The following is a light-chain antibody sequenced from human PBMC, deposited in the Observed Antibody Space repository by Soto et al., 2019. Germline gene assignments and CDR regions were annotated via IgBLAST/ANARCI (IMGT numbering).Light chain of an antibody. CDR3: SSYTNNNTSAGV. CDR2: EVT. Sequence: QSVLTQPASVSGSPGQSITISCTGTSGDIGSYNRVSWYQQHPGKAPKLIIYEVTDRPSGVSNRFSGSKSGNTASLTISGRQAEDEAEYYFSSYTNNNTSAGVFGTGTKLTVL. J-gene: IGLJ1*01. V-gene: IGLV2-14*01. CDR1: SGDIGSYNR.